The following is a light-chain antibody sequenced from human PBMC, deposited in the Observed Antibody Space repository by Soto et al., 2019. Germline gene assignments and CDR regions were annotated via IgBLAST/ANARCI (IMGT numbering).Light chain of an antibody. Sequence: IVMTQSPATLSVSPGERATLSCRASQNIYSNVAWYQQRPGQAPRLLIYRASTRATGIPARFSGSGSGTESTLTISSLQSEDFTVYSCLQYHNLWAFGQGTKVEIK. CDR3: LQYHNLWA. J-gene: IGKJ1*01. V-gene: IGKV3-15*01. CDR2: RAS. CDR1: QNIYSN.